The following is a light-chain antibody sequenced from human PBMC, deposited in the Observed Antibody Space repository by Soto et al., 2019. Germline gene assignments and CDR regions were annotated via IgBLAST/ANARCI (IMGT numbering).Light chain of an antibody. V-gene: IGKV3-15*01. Sequence: EVLMTQSPATLSVSPGEKVTLSCWASETVATNLAWYQQKPGQAPRLLISGASTRAAGISDRFRGSGSGTEFTLTISNLRSEDSAVYYCQQHNQWPITFGQGTRLEIK. CDR1: ETVATN. CDR3: QQHNQWPIT. CDR2: GAS. J-gene: IGKJ5*01.